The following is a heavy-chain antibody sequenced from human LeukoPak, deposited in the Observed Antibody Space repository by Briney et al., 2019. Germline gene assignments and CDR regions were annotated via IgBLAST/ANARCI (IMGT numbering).Heavy chain of an antibody. J-gene: IGHJ4*02. CDR3: ARSAGSSSWYFDY. Sequence: PSQTLSLTCTVSGGSISSGGYYWSCIPPHPGQGLEWIGYIYYSGSTYYNPSLKSRVTISVDTSKNQFSLKLSSVTAADTAVYYCARSAGSSSWYFDYWGQGTLVTVSS. V-gene: IGHV4-31*03. D-gene: IGHD6-13*01. CDR1: GGSISSGGYY. CDR2: IYYSGST.